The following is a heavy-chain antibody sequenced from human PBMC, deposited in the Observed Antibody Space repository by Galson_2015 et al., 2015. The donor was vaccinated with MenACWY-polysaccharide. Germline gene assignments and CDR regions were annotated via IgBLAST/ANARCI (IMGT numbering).Heavy chain of an antibody. J-gene: IGHJ4*02. CDR2: MNPNSGIT. Sequence: SVKVSCKASGYKFTSYDINWVRQATGQGLEWMGWMNPNSGITGYAQKFQGRVTMTSNSAMTTAYMELSSLRSEDTAVYYCARIIARKYTFADSWGQGTLVTVSS. V-gene: IGHV1-8*01. CDR3: ARIIARKYTFADS. D-gene: IGHD2-21*01. CDR1: GYKFTSYD.